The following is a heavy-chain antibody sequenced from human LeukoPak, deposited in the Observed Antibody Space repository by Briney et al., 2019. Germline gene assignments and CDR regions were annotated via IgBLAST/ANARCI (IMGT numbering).Heavy chain of an antibody. CDR2: INPNSGGT. Sequence: GASVEVSCKASGYTFTGYYMHWVRQAPGQGLEWMGWINPNSGGTNYAQKFQGRVTMTRDTSISTAYMELSRLRSDDTAVYYCARGGGFPIRSGELKHWGQGTLVTVSS. D-gene: IGHD3-10*01. V-gene: IGHV1-2*02. CDR1: GYTFTGYY. CDR3: ARGGGFPIRSGELKH. J-gene: IGHJ4*02.